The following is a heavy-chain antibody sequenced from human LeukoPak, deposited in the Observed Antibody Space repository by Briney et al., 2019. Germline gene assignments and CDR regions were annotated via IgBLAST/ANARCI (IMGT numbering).Heavy chain of an antibody. Sequence: ASVKVSCKTSGYTFTSYDIHWVRQATGQGLEWLGWLNPNSGNTGYAQKFQGRVAITRNTSISTAYMELSNLMSEDTAVYFCTRGLLGGWSPWGQGTLVTVSS. J-gene: IGHJ5*02. D-gene: IGHD2-15*01. V-gene: IGHV1-8*01. CDR1: GYTFTSYD. CDR2: LNPNSGNT. CDR3: TRGLLGGWSP.